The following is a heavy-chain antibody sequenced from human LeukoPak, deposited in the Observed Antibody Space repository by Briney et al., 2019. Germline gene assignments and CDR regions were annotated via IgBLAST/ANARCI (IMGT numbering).Heavy chain of an antibody. CDR3: ARDSRVGSSWRPNYFDY. J-gene: IGHJ4*02. CDR1: GGSISSYY. Sequence: PSETLSLTCTVSGGSISSYYWSWIRQPPGKGLEWIGRIYTSGSTNYNPSLKSRVTMSVDTSKNQFSLKLSSVTAADTAVYYCARDSRVGSSWRPNYFDYWGQGTLVTVSS. CDR2: IYTSGST. D-gene: IGHD6-13*01. V-gene: IGHV4-4*07.